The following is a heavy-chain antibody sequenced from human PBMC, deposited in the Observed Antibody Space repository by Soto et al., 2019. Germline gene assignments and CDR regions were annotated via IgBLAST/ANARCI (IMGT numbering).Heavy chain of an antibody. J-gene: IGHJ5*02. Sequence: SVKVSCKASGGTFSSYAISWVRQAPGQGLEWMGGIIPIFGTANYAQKFQGRVTITADESTSTAYMELSSLRSEDTAVYYCARDNADTINWFDPWGQGTLVTVSS. CDR2: IIPIFGTA. CDR1: GGTFSSYA. D-gene: IGHD2-8*01. V-gene: IGHV1-69*13. CDR3: ARDNADTINWFDP.